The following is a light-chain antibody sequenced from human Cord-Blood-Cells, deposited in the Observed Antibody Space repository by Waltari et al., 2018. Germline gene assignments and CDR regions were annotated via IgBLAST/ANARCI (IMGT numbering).Light chain of an antibody. CDR1: KLGDQY. V-gene: IGLV3-1*01. J-gene: IGLJ1*01. CDR2: QDS. CDR3: QAWDSSTYV. Sequence: SYDLTQPPSLPVAPRQTATIPCSGNKLGDQYACWYQQKPGQSPVLVIYQDSKRPSGIPERFSGSNSGNTATLTISGTQAMDEADYYCQAWDSSTYVFGTGTKVTVL.